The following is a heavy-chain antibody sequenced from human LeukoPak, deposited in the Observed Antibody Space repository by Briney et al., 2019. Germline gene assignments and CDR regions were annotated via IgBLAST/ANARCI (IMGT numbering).Heavy chain of an antibody. J-gene: IGHJ5*02. V-gene: IGHV3-7*01. D-gene: IGHD3-10*01. CDR3: ARVKGRQLGVDH. Sequence: GGSLRLSCAASGFTFSSYWMSWVRQAPGKGLEWVANIKQDGSDKYYVDSVRGRFGISRDNAKNSLYLQMNNLRAEDTAVYYCARVKGRQLGVDHWGQGTLVTVSS. CDR1: GFTFSSYW. CDR2: IKQDGSDK.